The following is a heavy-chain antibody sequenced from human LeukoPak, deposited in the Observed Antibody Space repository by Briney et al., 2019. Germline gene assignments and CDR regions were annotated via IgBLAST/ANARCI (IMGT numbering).Heavy chain of an antibody. J-gene: IGHJ4*02. CDR1: GFTFSDYY. CDR2: ISSSGSTI. V-gene: IGHV3-11*01. CDR3: ARDLGYDSSGVFGY. Sequence: GASLRLSCAASGFTFSDYYMSWIRQAPGKGLEWVSYISSSGSTIFYADSVKGRFTISRDNAKNSLYLQMNSLRAEDTAVYYCARDLGYDSSGVFGYWGQGTLVTVSS. D-gene: IGHD3-22*01.